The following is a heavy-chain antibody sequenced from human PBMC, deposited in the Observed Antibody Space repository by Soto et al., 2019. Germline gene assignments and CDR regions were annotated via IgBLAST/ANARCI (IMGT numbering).Heavy chain of an antibody. CDR3: ARDRAEIAVAGLSDY. J-gene: IGHJ4*02. CDR1: GYTFTSYG. D-gene: IGHD6-19*01. CDR2: ISAYNGNT. V-gene: IGHV1-18*01. Sequence: GASVKVSCKASGYTFTSYGISWVRQAPGQGLEWMGWISAYNGNTNYAQKLQGRVTMTTDTSTSTAYMELRSLRSDDTAVYYCARDRAEIAVAGLSDYWGQRTLVTVSS.